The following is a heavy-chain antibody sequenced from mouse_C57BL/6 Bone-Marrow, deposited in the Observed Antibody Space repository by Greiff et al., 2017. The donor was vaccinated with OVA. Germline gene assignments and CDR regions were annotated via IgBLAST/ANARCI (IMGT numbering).Heavy chain of an antibody. D-gene: IGHD1-1*01. Sequence: QVQLQQSGSELRSPGSSVKLSCKDFDSEVFPIAYMSWVRQKPGHGFEWIGGILPSIGRTIYGEKFEDKATLDADTLSNTAYLELNSLTSEDSAIYYCARRDYGSSLYAMDYWGQGTSVTVSS. CDR2: ILPSIGRT. CDR3: ARRDYGSSLYAMDY. J-gene: IGHJ4*01. V-gene: IGHV15-2*01. CDR1: DSEVFPIAY.